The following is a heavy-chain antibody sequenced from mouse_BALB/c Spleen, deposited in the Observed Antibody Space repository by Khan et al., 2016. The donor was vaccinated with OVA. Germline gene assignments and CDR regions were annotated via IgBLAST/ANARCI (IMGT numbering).Heavy chain of an antibody. D-gene: IGHD2-14*01. CDR1: GYTFTNAG. V-gene: IGHV9-4*02. CDR3: ARGGAAYYRNDGGAMDY. Sequence: QIQLVQSGPELKKPGETVRISCKASGYTFTNAGMQWVQKMPGKGLKWIGWINTHSGVPKYAEDFKGRFAFSLETSASTVYLQITNLNNEDTATYFCARGGAAYYRNDGGAMDYWGQGTSVTVSS. CDR2: INTHSGVP. J-gene: IGHJ4*01.